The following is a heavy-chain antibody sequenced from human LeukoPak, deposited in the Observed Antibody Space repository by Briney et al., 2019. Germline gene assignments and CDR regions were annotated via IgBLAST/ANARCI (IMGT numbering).Heavy chain of an antibody. CDR3: ARNDCSSTSCYGLYYYYMDV. J-gene: IGHJ6*03. CDR2: IYPGDSDT. V-gene: IGHV5-51*01. CDR1: GYSFTSYW. D-gene: IGHD2-2*01. Sequence: GESLKISCKGSGYSFTSYWIGWVRQMPGKGLGWMGIIYPGDSDTRYSPSFQGQVTISADKSISTAYLQWSSLKASDTAMYYCARNDCSSTSCYGLYYYYMDVWGKGTTVTVSS.